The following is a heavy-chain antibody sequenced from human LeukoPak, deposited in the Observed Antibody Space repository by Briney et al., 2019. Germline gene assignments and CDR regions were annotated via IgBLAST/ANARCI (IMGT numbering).Heavy chain of an antibody. CDR2: IYHSGST. CDR3: ARYVRRITIFGVVTNMDV. V-gene: IGHV4-38-2*01. CDR1: GYSISSGYY. J-gene: IGHJ6*03. D-gene: IGHD3-3*01. Sequence: PSETLSLTCAVSGYSISSGYYWDWIRQPPGKGLEWIGSIYHSGSTYYNPSLKSRVTISVDTSKNQFSLKLSSVTAGDTAVYYCARYVRRITIFGVVTNMDVWGKGTTVTVSS.